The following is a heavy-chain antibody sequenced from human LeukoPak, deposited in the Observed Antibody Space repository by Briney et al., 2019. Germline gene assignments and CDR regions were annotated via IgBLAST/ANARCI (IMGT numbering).Heavy chain of an antibody. V-gene: IGHV4-59*01. CDR1: GGSISSYY. Sequence: SETLSLTCTVSGGSISSYYWSWIRQPPGKGLEWIGYIYHSGSTNYNPSLKSRVTISVDTSKNQFSLKLSSVTAADTAVYYCARDRHWTNDWVFDYWGQGTLVTVSS. J-gene: IGHJ4*02. D-gene: IGHD1/OR15-1a*01. CDR2: IYHSGST. CDR3: ARDRHWTNDWVFDY.